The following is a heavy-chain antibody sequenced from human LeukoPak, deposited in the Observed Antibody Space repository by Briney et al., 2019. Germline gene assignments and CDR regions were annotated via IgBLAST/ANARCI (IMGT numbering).Heavy chain of an antibody. J-gene: IGHJ5*02. Sequence: SETLSLTCTVSAGSISSYYWSWIRQPPGKGLEWIGYIYTSGSTNYNPSLKSRVTISVDTSKNQFSLKLSSVTAADTAVYYCARQGVPAVPRWFDPWGKGTLVTVSS. CDR2: IYTSGST. D-gene: IGHD2-2*01. CDR1: AGSISSYY. V-gene: IGHV4-4*09. CDR3: ARQGVPAVPRWFDP.